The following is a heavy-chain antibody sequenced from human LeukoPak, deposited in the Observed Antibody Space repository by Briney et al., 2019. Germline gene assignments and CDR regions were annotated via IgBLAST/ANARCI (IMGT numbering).Heavy chain of an antibody. CDR1: GFTFSNCW. CDR2: IRHDGNEK. D-gene: IGHD6-19*01. Sequence: PGGSLRLSCAASGFTFSNCWMTWVRQAPGKGLEWVANIRHDGNEKYYVDSVKGRFTISRDNAQNSLSLQMNSLRVEDTAVYYCARVPIPYSSGWYLNDWGQGTLVIVSS. J-gene: IGHJ4*02. V-gene: IGHV3-7*01. CDR3: ARVPIPYSSGWYLND.